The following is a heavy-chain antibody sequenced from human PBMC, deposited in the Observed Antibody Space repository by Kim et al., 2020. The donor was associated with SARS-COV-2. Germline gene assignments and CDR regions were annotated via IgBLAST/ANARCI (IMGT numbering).Heavy chain of an antibody. CDR1: GFTFDDYG. D-gene: IGHD6-19*01. CDR2: ISRNGDST. CDR3: TRDPAVAGQYFDY. V-gene: IGHV3-20*04. J-gene: IGHJ4*02. Sequence: GWSLRLSCAASGFTFDDYGMSWVRQAPGKGLEWVSGISRNGDSTGYGDSVKGRFTISRDNAKNSLYLQMNSLRAEDTALYYCTRDPAVAGQYFDYWGQGTLVTVSS.